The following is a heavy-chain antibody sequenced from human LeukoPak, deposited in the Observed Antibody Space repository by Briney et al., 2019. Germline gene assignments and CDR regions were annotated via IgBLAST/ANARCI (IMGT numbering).Heavy chain of an antibody. D-gene: IGHD4-17*01. Sequence: SETLSLTCAVYGGSFSGYYWSWIRQPPGKGVEWIGEINHSGSTNYNPSLKSRVTISVDTSKNQLSLKLSSVTAADTAVYYCARGQYGDYVRGNPAPDYWGQGTLVTVSS. J-gene: IGHJ4*02. CDR2: INHSGST. CDR1: GGSFSGYY. CDR3: ARGQYGDYVRGNPAPDY. V-gene: IGHV4-34*01.